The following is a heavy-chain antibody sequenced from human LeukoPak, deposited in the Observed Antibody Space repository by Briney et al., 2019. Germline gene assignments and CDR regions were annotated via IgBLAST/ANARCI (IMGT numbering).Heavy chain of an antibody. CDR2: VKQDESEN. D-gene: IGHD5-18*01. Sequence: GGSLRLSCAASGFTFSNYWISWVSQAPGNGLEWVASVKQDESENYYVDSVKGRFTISRDKAKNSLYLQMNSLRAEDTAVYYCVRARYSADSYYFDYWGQGTLVTVSS. J-gene: IGHJ4*02. CDR1: GFTFSNYW. CDR3: VRARYSADSYYFDY. V-gene: IGHV3-7*03.